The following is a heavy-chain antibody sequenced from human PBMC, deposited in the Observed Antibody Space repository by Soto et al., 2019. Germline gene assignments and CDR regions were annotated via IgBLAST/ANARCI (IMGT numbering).Heavy chain of an antibody. CDR1: GYTLTELS. V-gene: IGHV1-24*01. CDR2: FDPEDGET. J-gene: IGHJ5*02. Sequence: QVQLVQSGAEVKKPGASVKVSCKVSGYTLTELSMHWVRQAPGKGLEWMGGFDPEDGETIYAQKFQGRVTMTEDTSTDTAYMELSSLRSEDTAVYYCATDPRRRDWLFNQGWFDPWGQGTLVTVSS. CDR3: ATDPRRRDWLFNQGWFDP. D-gene: IGHD3-9*01.